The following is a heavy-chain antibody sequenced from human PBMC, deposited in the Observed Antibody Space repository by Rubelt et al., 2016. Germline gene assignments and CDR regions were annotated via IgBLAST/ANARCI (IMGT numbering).Heavy chain of an antibody. V-gene: IGHV1-2*02. Sequence: GQLVQSGAEVKKPGASVKVSCKASGYTFAGHYMHWVRQAPGQGLEWMGWINPNSGGTNYAQNFQGRVTMTEDTSSDTAYMELCSLRSDDTAVYYCATFSSLYYLGVWGKGTAVIVSS. CDR3: ATFSSLYYLGV. J-gene: IGHJ6*03. CDR1: GYTFAGHY. D-gene: IGHD3-16*01. CDR2: INPNSGGT.